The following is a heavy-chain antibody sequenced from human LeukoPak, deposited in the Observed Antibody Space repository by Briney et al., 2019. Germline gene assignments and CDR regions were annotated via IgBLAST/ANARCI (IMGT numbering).Heavy chain of an antibody. CDR3: ARDGETYGWNYGFGH. CDR1: GASISSGNYF. D-gene: IGHD1-7*01. J-gene: IGHJ4*02. V-gene: IGHV4-61*02. CDR2: IYTSGST. Sequence: SETLSLTCTVSGASISSGNYFWSWIRQPAGTGLEWIGRIYTSGSTNYNPSLKSRVTISVDTSKNQFSLKLSSVTAADTAVYYCARDGETYGWNYGFGHWGQGTLVTVSS.